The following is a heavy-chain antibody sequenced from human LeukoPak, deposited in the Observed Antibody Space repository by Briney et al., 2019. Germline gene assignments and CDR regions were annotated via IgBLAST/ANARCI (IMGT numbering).Heavy chain of an antibody. J-gene: IGHJ4*02. V-gene: IGHV3-7*01. Sequence: GGSLRLSCAASGFTFSSHRMSWVRQAPGKGLEWVANIKKDGSEKYYVDSVKGRFTTSRDNAKTSLYLQMNSLRAEDTAVYYCARDLSGITGYTYGRGIDYWGQGTLVTVSS. D-gene: IGHD5-18*01. CDR1: GFTFSSHR. CDR3: ARDLSGITGYTYGRGIDY. CDR2: IKKDGSEK.